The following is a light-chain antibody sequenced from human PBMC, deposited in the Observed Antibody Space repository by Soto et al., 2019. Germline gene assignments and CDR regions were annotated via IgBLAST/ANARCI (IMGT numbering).Light chain of an antibody. V-gene: IGKV3D-15*01. CDR2: DAS. J-gene: IGKJ2*01. CDR3: QQYNNWPRT. CDR1: QSVSTN. Sequence: EVVRTQSPATLSVSPGERATVSCRATQSVSTNLAWYQQKPGQAPRLLIYDASTRATGIPARFSGSGSGTEFTLSITSLQSEDFAVYYCQQYNNWPRTFGQGTELQIK.